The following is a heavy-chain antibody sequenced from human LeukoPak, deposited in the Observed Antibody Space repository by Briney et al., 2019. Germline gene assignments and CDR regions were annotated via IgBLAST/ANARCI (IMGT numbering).Heavy chain of an antibody. CDR1: GGSISSNTCY. J-gene: IGHJ4*02. CDR2: ICSSGST. V-gene: IGHV4-39*07. D-gene: IGHD6-19*01. Sequence: SETLSLTCTVSGGSISSNTCYWGWIRQPPGKGLEWIGTICSSGSTYYNPSLKSRLTISVDTSKNQFSLKLSSVTAADTAVYYCARAPLSPIAVAGTGFDYWGQGTLVTVSS. CDR3: ARAPLSPIAVAGTGFDY.